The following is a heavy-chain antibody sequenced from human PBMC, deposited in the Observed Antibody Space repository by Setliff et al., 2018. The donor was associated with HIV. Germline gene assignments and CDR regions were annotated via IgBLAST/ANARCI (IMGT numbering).Heavy chain of an antibody. Sequence: PSETLSLTCAVSGGSINSSDWWSWVRQPPGKGLEWIGEINHSGSTNYNPSLKSRATISVDKSKKQFSLKVTSVTAADTAVYYCARDPRPSNYRLLWYFDFWGQGTLVTVSS. CDR2: INHSGST. CDR1: GGSINSSDW. V-gene: IGHV4-4*02. J-gene: IGHJ4*02. CDR3: ARDPRPSNYRLLWYFDF. D-gene: IGHD2-2*01.